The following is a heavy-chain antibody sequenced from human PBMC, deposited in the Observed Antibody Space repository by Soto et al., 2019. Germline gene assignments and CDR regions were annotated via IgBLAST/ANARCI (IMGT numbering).Heavy chain of an antibody. Sequence: QVQLQESGPGLVKPSETLSLTCTVSGGSISSYYWSWIRQPPGKGLEWIGYIYYSGSTNYNPPLKSRVTISVDTSKNQFSLKLSSVTAADTAVYYCARDRYGDYEGFDYWGQGTLVTVSS. CDR2: IYYSGST. D-gene: IGHD4-17*01. V-gene: IGHV4-59*01. J-gene: IGHJ4*02. CDR3: ARDRYGDYEGFDY. CDR1: GGSISSYY.